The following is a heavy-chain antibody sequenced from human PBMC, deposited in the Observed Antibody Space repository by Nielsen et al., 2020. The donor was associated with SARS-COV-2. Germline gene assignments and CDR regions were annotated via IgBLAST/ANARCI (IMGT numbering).Heavy chain of an antibody. CDR3: ARPGRGRKHSGSFDVGMDV. J-gene: IGHJ6*02. CDR1: GCSISSSSYY. D-gene: IGHD1-26*01. Sequence: SETLSLTCTVSGCSISSSSYYWGWIRQPPGKGLEWIGSIYYSGSTYYNPSLKSRVTISVDTSKNQFSLKLSSVTAADTAVYYCARPGRGRKHSGSFDVGMDVWGQGTTVTVSS. CDR2: IYYSGST. V-gene: IGHV4-39*01.